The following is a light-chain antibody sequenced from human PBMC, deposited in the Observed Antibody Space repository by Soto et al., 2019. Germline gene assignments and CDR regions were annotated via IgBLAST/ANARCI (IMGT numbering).Light chain of an antibody. CDR2: KTS. CDR3: QQYNSYSWT. V-gene: IGKV1-5*03. J-gene: IGKJ1*01. CDR1: QSISNW. Sequence: DIQMTQSPSTLSASVGDGVTITCRASQSISNWLAWYQQKPGKAPKVLIYKTSILESGVPPRFSGSGSGTEFTLTISSLQPDDFATYYCQQYNSYSWTFGQGTKVEIK.